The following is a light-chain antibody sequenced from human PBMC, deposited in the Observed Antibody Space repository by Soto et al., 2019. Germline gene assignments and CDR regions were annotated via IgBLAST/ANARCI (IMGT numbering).Light chain of an antibody. V-gene: IGKV3-11*01. CDR3: QQRSNWPPIT. Sequence: ETVLTLSPATLSLSPGERTTLSCRASQSISRYLAWYQQKPGQAPRLLIYDAINRATGVPARFRGRGSGTDFTLTITSLEPEDFAVYYCQQRSNWPPITFGQGTRLEIK. CDR1: QSISRY. CDR2: DAI. J-gene: IGKJ5*01.